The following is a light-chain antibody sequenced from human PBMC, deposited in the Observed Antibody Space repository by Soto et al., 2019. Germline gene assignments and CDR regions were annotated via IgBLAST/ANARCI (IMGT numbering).Light chain of an antibody. Sequence: DIQMTQSPSSVSASVGDRVTITCRASQGIRSWLAWYQQKPEKAPKLVIYDASSLQSGVPSRFSGSGSGTDFTLTISRLQPEDFATYYCQQANSFPLTFGGGTKMEI. CDR1: QGIRSW. V-gene: IGKV1-12*01. J-gene: IGKJ4*01. CDR3: QQANSFPLT. CDR2: DAS.